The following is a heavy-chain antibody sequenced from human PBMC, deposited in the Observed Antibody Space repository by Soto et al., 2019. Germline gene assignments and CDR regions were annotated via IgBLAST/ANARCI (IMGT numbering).Heavy chain of an antibody. V-gene: IGHV4-34*01. CDR2: INHSGST. CDR1: GGSFSGYY. D-gene: IGHD5-18*01. Sequence: SETLSLTCAVYGGSFSGYYWSWIRQPPGKGLEWIGEINHSGSTNYNPSLKSRVTISVDTSKNQFSLKLSSVTAADTAVYYCARVRTGGYSYGSHTFDYWGQGTLVTVSS. J-gene: IGHJ4*02. CDR3: ARVRTGGYSYGSHTFDY.